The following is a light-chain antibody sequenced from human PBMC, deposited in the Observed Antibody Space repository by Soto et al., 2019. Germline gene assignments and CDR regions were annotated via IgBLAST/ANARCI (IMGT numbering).Light chain of an antibody. J-gene: IGKJ5*01. CDR3: QQLNSYPIT. CDR1: QSITTW. Sequence: GDPVTITCRASQSITTWLAWYQQKPGKAPNLLIYDASSLESGVPSRFSGSGSGTDFTLTISSLQSEDFATYYCQQLNSYPITFGQGTRLEIK. V-gene: IGKV1-5*01. CDR2: DAS.